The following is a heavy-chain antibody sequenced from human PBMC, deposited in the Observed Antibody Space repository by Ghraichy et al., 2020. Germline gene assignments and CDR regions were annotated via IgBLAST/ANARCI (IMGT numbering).Heavy chain of an antibody. J-gene: IGHJ4*02. CDR3: ATRALY. Sequence: GGSLRLSCITSGFNFNTFDMTWVRQAPGKGLDWVSYIRADGRAIYYADSVKGRFTISRDNAKNSVYLQLNSLTAEDTAVYYCATRALYWGQGTLVTVSS. CDR1: GFNFNTFD. CDR2: IRADGRAI. V-gene: IGHV3-48*03. D-gene: IGHD3-10*01.